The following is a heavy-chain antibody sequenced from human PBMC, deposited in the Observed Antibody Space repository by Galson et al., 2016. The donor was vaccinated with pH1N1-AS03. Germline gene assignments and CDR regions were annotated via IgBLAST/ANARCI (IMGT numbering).Heavy chain of an antibody. Sequence: SLRLSCAVGGFTFSSYAMFWLRQAPGKGLEYVSAISGNGVSTYYANSVKGKFTISRDTSKNTLYLQMGSLRPEDMAVYYCARGPVSYANYWFPPPDYWGQGTLVTVSS. CDR3: ARGPVSYANYWFPPPDY. D-gene: IGHD4/OR15-4a*01. J-gene: IGHJ4*02. V-gene: IGHV3-64*01. CDR1: GFTFSSYA. CDR2: ISGNGVST.